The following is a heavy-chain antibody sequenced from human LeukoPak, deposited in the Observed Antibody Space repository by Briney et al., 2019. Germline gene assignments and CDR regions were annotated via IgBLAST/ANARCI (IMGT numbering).Heavy chain of an antibody. Sequence: PGGSLRLSCAASGFTFSSYRMSWVRQPPGKGLEWVANIKHDGSEKYYVDSVKGRFTISRDNAKNSLYLQMNSLRGEDTAVYYCARVGTAEGTLEDYWGQGTLVTVSS. V-gene: IGHV3-7*01. CDR2: IKHDGSEK. CDR3: ARVGTAEGTLEDY. CDR1: GFTFSSYR. D-gene: IGHD6-13*01. J-gene: IGHJ4*02.